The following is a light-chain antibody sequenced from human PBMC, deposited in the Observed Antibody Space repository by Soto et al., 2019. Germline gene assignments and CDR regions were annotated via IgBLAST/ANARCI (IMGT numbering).Light chain of an antibody. Sequence: QAALTQAASVSGAPGQSITISCTGTSSVVGGYNYVSWYQQHPGKAPKLMIYDVSNRPSGVSNRFSGSKSGNTASLTISGLQAEDETDYYCSSYTSSSTYVFGTGTKVTVL. J-gene: IGLJ1*01. V-gene: IGLV2-14*01. CDR2: DVS. CDR1: SSVVGGYNY. CDR3: SSYTSSSTYV.